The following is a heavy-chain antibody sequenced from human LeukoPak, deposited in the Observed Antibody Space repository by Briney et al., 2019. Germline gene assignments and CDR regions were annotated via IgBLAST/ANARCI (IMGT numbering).Heavy chain of an antibody. CDR3: ARLGYCSGGSCYSSYYFDY. J-gene: IGHJ4*02. D-gene: IGHD2-15*01. Sequence: GGSLRLSCAASGFTFSSYWMSWVRQAPGKGLEWVANIEQDGSEKYYVDSVKGRFTISRDNAKNSLYLQMNSLRAEDTAVYYCARLGYCSGGSCYSSYYFDYWGQGTLVTVSS. CDR1: GFTFSSYW. V-gene: IGHV3-7*01. CDR2: IEQDGSEK.